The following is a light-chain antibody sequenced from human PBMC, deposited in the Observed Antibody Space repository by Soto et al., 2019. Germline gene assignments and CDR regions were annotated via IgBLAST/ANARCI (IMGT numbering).Light chain of an antibody. CDR1: QSVSSNF. CDR2: GAS. CDR3: HQYGSSPRT. Sequence: EIVLTQSPGTLSLSPGDRATLSCRASQSVSSNFLAWYQQKPGQAPRLLIYGASSRATGIPDRYSGSESGTDFTLTIRRLEPEDFAMYFCHQYGSSPRTFGQGTKVEIK. J-gene: IGKJ1*01. V-gene: IGKV3-20*01.